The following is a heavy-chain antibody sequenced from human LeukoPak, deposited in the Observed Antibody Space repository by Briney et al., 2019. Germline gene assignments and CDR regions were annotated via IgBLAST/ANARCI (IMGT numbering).Heavy chain of an antibody. J-gene: IGHJ3*02. D-gene: IGHD2-21*02. CDR2: INPNSGGT. Sequence: ASVKVSCKASGYTFTGYYMHWVRQAPGQGLEWMGWINPNSGGTNYAQKFQGRVTMTRDTSISTAYMELSRLRSDDTAVYYCARAVSPTYCGGDCYPDAFDIWGQGTMVTVSS. CDR1: GYTFTGYY. V-gene: IGHV1-2*02. CDR3: ARAVSPTYCGGDCYPDAFDI.